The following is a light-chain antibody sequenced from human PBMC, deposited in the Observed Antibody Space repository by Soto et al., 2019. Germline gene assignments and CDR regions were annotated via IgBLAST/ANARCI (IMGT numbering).Light chain of an antibody. V-gene: IGKV3-15*01. Sequence: EIVMTQSPSTLSVSPGERATLSCRASQSVSSNLAWYQQEPGQAPRLLNYGASTSATGIPARFSGRGSGTEFTPTISSLQSEDFAVYYCQQYNNWPRKFGQGTKVEIK. CDR3: QQYNNWPRK. CDR1: QSVSSN. CDR2: GAS. J-gene: IGKJ1*01.